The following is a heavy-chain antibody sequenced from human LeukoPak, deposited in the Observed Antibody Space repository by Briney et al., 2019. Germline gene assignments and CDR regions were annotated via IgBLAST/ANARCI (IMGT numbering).Heavy chain of an antibody. CDR2: IKQDGSEK. CDR3: ARDGYSGYDY. CDR1: EFTFSSYW. D-gene: IGHD5-12*01. J-gene: IGHJ4*02. Sequence: GSLRLSCAASEFTFSSYWMNWVRQAPGKGLEWVANIKQDGSEKYYVGSVKGRFTISRDNAKNSLYLQMNSLRAEDTAVYYCARDGYSGYDYWGQGTLVTVSS. V-gene: IGHV3-7*01.